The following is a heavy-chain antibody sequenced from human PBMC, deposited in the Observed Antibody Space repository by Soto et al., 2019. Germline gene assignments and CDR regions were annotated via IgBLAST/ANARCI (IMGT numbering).Heavy chain of an antibody. Sequence: ASVKVSCKASGYTFTSYGISWVRQAPGQGLEWMGWISAYNGNTNYAQKLQGRVTMTTDTSTSTAYMELRSLRSDDTAVYYCAREDGYNYDGNYYYYYYGMDVWGQGTTVTLSS. CDR3: AREDGYNYDGNYYYYYYGMDV. CDR1: GYTFTSYG. J-gene: IGHJ6*02. CDR2: ISAYNGNT. V-gene: IGHV1-18*01. D-gene: IGHD5-12*01.